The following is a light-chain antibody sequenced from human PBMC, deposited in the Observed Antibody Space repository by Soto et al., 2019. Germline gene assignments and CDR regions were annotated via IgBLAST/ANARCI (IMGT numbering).Light chain of an antibody. V-gene: IGKV1-39*01. Sequence: DIQMTQSPLSLSASVGESVTITCGASQNISHFLNWYQQKPGKPPRLLIFGTSNLQSGVTSRFRGSRSETDFSLTISGLKPEDFSTYICQPSYRSPLNFGPGTQVDIK. CDR2: GTS. CDR3: QPSYRSPLN. CDR1: QNISHF. J-gene: IGKJ3*01.